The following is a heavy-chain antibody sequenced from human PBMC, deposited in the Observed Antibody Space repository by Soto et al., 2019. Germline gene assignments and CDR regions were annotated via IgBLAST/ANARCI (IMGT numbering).Heavy chain of an antibody. CDR3: AREVDYDSSGYDEYYFDY. J-gene: IGHJ4*02. CDR2: IYYSGST. CDR1: GGSIIRGGYY. D-gene: IGHD3-22*01. Sequence: SETLSLTCTVSGGSIIRGGYYWSWIRQHPGKGLEWIGYIYYSGSTYYNPSLKSRVTISVDTSKNQFSLKLSSVTAADTAVYYCAREVDYDSSGYDEYYFDYWGQGTLVTVSS. V-gene: IGHV4-31*03.